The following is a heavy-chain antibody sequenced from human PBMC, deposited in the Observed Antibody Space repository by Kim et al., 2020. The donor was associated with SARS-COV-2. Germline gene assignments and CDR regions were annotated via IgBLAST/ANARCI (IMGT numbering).Heavy chain of an antibody. CDR3: APYKWLRLRHRYYYNTMDV. Sequence: ASVKVSCKVSGYSLNELSTHWVRQAPGKGREWMGGFDPEDGETIYAQKFQGRVTMTEDTSTDTAYMELRSLRSEDTAVDYCAPYKWLRLRHRYYYNTMDV. CDR1: GYSLNELS. D-gene: IGHD5-12*01. J-gene: IGHJ6*01. CDR2: FDPEDGET. V-gene: IGHV1-24*01.